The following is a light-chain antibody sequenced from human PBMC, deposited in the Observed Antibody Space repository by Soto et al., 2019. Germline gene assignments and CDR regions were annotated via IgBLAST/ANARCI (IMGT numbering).Light chain of an antibody. J-gene: IGLJ1*01. CDR1: SSDIGYYNY. Sequence: QSVLTQPASVSGSPGQSITISCTGTSSDIGYYNYVSWYQQYPGRAPKVMIFEVSHRPSGVSDRFSGSKSGNTASLTISGLQAEDEADYYCGSYTSTGTPYVFGTGTKV. V-gene: IGLV2-14*01. CDR3: GSYTSTGTPYV. CDR2: EVS.